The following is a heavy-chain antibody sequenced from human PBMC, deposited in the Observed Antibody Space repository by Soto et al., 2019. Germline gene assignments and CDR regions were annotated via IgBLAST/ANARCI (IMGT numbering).Heavy chain of an antibody. CDR3: ARGGLPGGLVRDAFDI. Sequence: ASVKVSCKASGYTFTREGIRGVRQAPGQGLEWMGWISAYNGNTNYAQKLQGRVTMTTDTSTSTAYMELRSLRSDDTAVYYCARGGLPGGLVRDAFDIWGQGTMVTVSS. D-gene: IGHD6-19*01. V-gene: IGHV1-18*01. CDR1: GYTFTREG. J-gene: IGHJ3*02. CDR2: ISAYNGNT.